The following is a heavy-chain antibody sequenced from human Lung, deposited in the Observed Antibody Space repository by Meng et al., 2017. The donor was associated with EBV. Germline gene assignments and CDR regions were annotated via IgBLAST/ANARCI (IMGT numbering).Heavy chain of an antibody. Sequence: QRQVPVTGPALGNPSETPVPPLPGLCRPHPHPNLVGLGPPPPREGAEVIWGNPHRGSSAYNPSLKSRVSMSIDKSKNQFSLKLTSVTAADTAVYHCLRGSGGSVWGQGTLVTVSS. CDR1: RPHPHPNL. V-gene: IGHV4-4*02. J-gene: IGHJ1*01. CDR3: LRGSGGSV. D-gene: IGHD3-10*01. CDR2: PHRGSS.